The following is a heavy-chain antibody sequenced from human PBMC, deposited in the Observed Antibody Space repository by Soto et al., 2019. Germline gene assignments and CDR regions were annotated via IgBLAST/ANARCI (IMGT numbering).Heavy chain of an antibody. D-gene: IGHD5-18*01. Sequence: PGGSLRLSCAASVFTFSDYYMSLIRQSPGKGLEWVSYISSSGSTKYYADSVKGRFTISRDNAKNSLYLQMNSLRAEDTAVYYCARGMRGWGYSYGHFDYWGQGTLATVSS. V-gene: IGHV3-11*04. CDR3: ARGMRGWGYSYGHFDY. CDR1: VFTFSDYY. CDR2: ISSSGSTK. J-gene: IGHJ4*02.